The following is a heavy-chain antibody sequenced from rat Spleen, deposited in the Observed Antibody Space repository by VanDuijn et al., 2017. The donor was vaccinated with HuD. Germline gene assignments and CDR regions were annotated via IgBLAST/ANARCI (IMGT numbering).Heavy chain of an antibody. Sequence: EVQLVESGGGLVQPGNSLKLSCAASGFIFSNFDMAWVRQAPTKGLEWVASITYDGSSIYYRDSVKGRFTISRDNAKNTLYLQMDSLRSEDTAPYYCTTMGNYFNYWGQGVMVTVSS. D-gene: IGHD1-7*01. CDR1: GFIFSNFD. V-gene: IGHV5S10*01. CDR3: TTMGNYFNY. J-gene: IGHJ2*01. CDR2: ITYDGSSI.